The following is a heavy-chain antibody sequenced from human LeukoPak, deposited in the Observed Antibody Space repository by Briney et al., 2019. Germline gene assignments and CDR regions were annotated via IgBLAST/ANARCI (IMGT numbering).Heavy chain of an antibody. Sequence: GASVKASCKASGYTFTSYGISWVRQAPGQGLEWMGWISTYNGNTNYAQKLQGRVTMTTDTSTNTAYMELRSLRSDDTAVYYCVRDPARPLYYYYGMDVWGQGTTVTVSS. V-gene: IGHV1-18*01. J-gene: IGHJ6*02. CDR2: ISTYNGNT. CDR1: GYTFTSYG. CDR3: VRDPARPLYYYYGMDV.